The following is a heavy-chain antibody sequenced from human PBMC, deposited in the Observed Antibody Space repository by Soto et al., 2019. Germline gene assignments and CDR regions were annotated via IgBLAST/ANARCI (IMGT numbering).Heavy chain of an antibody. CDR3: ATTYCDY. J-gene: IGHJ4*01. Sequence: ESLKISCQGSGYTFTRYWIAWVRQKAGKGLECMWYIYPDDSDTRHNPSVQGQFTISADKSISPAYLEWSTLKASYTATYYYATTYCDY. CDR2: IYPDDSDT. CDR1: GYTFTRYW. V-gene: IGHV5-51*01.